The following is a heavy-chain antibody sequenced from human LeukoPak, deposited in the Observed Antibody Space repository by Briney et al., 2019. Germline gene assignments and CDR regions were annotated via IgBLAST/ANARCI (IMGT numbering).Heavy chain of an antibody. CDR1: GFTFSSYG. Sequence: GGSLRLSCAASGFTFSSYGMHWARQAPGKGLEWVAFIRYDGSNKYYADSVKGRFTISRDNSKNTLYLQMNSLRAEDTAVYYCAKKYCSSTSCKEYYFDYWGQGTLVTVSS. CDR2: IRYDGSNK. D-gene: IGHD2-2*01. CDR3: AKKYCSSTSCKEYYFDY. V-gene: IGHV3-30*02. J-gene: IGHJ4*02.